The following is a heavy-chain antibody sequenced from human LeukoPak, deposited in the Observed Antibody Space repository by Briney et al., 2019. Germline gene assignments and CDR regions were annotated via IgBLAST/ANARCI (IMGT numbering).Heavy chain of an antibody. CDR2: ISSSGSAI. V-gene: IGHV3-48*03. J-gene: IGHJ6*02. Sequence: PGGSLRLSCAASGFSFSSYDMNWVRQAPGKGLEWVSYISSSGSAIFYADSVKGRFTISRDNAKNSLYLQMNSLRAEDTAVYYCARGKVVAVAGGSAYGMDVWGQGTTVTVSS. CDR1: GFSFSSYD. D-gene: IGHD6-19*01. CDR3: ARGKVVAVAGGSAYGMDV.